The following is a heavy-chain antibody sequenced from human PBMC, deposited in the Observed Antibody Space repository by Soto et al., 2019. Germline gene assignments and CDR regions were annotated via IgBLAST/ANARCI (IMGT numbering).Heavy chain of an antibody. Sequence: GGSLRLSCAASGFTFSSYSMNWVRQAPGKGLEWVSSISSKSSYIYYADSVKGRFTISRDNAKNSLILQMNSLRAEDTAVYFCARLPVTGFTHYGLDVWGQGTTVTVSS. CDR1: GFTFSSYS. J-gene: IGHJ6*02. CDR3: ARLPVTGFTHYGLDV. V-gene: IGHV3-21*01. D-gene: IGHD6-19*01. CDR2: ISSKSSYI.